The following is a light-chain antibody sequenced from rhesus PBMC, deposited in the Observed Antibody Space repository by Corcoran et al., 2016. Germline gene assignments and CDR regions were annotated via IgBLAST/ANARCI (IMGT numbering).Light chain of an antibody. V-gene: IGKV1S14*01. CDR1: QGISNY. J-gene: IGKJ1*01. Sequence: DIQMTQSPSSLSASVGDTVTITCRASQGISNYLAWYQQKPGKAPKPLIYYASNLESGVPSRCSGSGSGTEFTLTISSLQPEDVATYYCPQHNNYPPTFGQGTKVEIK. CDR3: PQHNNYPPT. CDR2: YAS.